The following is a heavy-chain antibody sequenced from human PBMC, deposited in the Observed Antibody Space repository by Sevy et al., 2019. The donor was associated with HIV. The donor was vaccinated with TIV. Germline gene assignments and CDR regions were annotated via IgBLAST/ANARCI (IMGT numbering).Heavy chain of an antibody. J-gene: IGHJ4*02. CDR2: FSGSGGGT. D-gene: IGHD6-13*01. Sequence: GGSLRLSCAASGFIFSSYVMTWVRQAPGKGLGWVSTFSGSGGGTYYADSVKGRFTISRDNSKKMLDLQMNSLRAEDTAVYYCEAIATAGRDYWGQGTLVTVSS. CDR3: EAIATAGRDY. CDR1: GFIFSSYV. V-gene: IGHV3-23*01.